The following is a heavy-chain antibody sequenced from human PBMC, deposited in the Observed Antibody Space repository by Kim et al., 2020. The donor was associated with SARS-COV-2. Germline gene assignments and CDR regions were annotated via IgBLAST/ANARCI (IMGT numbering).Heavy chain of an antibody. D-gene: IGHD6-13*01. J-gene: IGHJ5*02. Sequence: SETLSLTCTVSGGSISSYYWSWIRQPAGKGLEWIGRIYTSGSTNYNPSLKSRVTMSVDTSKNQFSLKLSSVTAADTAVYYCARARGSSWASRNWFDPWGQGTLVTVSS. CDR2: IYTSGST. V-gene: IGHV4-4*07. CDR3: ARARGSSWASRNWFDP. CDR1: GGSISSYY.